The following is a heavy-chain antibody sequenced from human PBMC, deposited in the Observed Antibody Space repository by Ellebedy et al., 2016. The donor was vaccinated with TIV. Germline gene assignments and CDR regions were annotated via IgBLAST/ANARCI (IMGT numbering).Heavy chain of an antibody. CDR1: GGPISPYS. Sequence: MPSETLSLTCSASGGPISPYSRSWVRQPPGKGLQWIGFSYYTGTTNYNPTLKSGVTISVDTSKNQLYLRLSSVTSADTAVYYCASATNQDFYDYWGQGTLVTVSS. CDR2: SYYTGTT. J-gene: IGHJ4*02. V-gene: IGHV4-59*01. CDR3: ASATNQDFYDY.